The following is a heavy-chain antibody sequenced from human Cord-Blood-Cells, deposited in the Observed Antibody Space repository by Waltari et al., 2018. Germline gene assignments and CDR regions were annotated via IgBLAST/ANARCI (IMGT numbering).Heavy chain of an antibody. CDR1: GFTFDDYA. CDR3: AKSKEQLVRSDAFDI. V-gene: IGHV3-9*01. Sequence: EVQLVESGGGLVQPGRSLRLSCAASGFTFDDYAMHWVRQAPGKGLEWVSGISWNSGSIGYADSVKGRFTISRDNAKNSLYLQMNSLRAEDTALYYCAKSKEQLVRSDAFDIWGQGTMVTVSS. J-gene: IGHJ3*02. D-gene: IGHD6-13*01. CDR2: ISWNSGSI.